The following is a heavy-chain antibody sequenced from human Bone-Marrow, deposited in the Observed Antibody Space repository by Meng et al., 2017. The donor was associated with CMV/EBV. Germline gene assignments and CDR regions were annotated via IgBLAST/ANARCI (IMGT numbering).Heavy chain of an antibody. Sequence: GESLKISCAASGFTFSSYEMNWVRQAPGKGLEWVSYISSSGSTIYYADSVKGRFTISGDNAKNSLYLQMNSLRAEDTAVYYCARGGYSYVFFYYYGMDVWGQGTTVTVSS. D-gene: IGHD5-18*01. CDR3: ARGGYSYVFFYYYGMDV. V-gene: IGHV3-48*03. J-gene: IGHJ6*02. CDR1: GFTFSSYE. CDR2: ISSSGSTI.